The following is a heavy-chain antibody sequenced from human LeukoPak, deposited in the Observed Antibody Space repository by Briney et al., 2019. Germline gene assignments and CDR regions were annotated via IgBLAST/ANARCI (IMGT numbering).Heavy chain of an antibody. J-gene: IGHJ5*02. CDR1: GFKFDDYG. Sequence: PGRSLRLSCATSGFKFDDYGMHWVRQAPRKGLEWVSGISGSGTTTIYADSVKGRFTISRDNSKSTLYLQMNSLRAEDTAVYHCAKSNVVSLAGTNWFDPWGQGTLVTVSS. CDR2: ISGSGTTT. D-gene: IGHD1-7*01. V-gene: IGHV3-23*01. CDR3: AKSNVVSLAGTNWFDP.